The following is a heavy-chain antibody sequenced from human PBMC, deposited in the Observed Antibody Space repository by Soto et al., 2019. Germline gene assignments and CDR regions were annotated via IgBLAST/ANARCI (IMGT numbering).Heavy chain of an antibody. CDR1: EFTFSSYW. Sequence: GGSLRLSCAASEFTFSSYWMSWVRQAPGKGLEWEANIKQDGSDTYYVDSVKGRFTISRDNAESLLYLQMNSLRAEDTAMYYCARSMGWRDAVDIWGQGTMVTVSS. CDR3: ARSMGWRDAVDI. D-gene: IGHD6-19*01. V-gene: IGHV3-7*01. CDR2: IKQDGSDT. J-gene: IGHJ3*02.